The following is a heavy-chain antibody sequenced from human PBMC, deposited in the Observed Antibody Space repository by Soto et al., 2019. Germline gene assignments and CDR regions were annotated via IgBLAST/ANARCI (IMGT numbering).Heavy chain of an antibody. CDR2: ISGTGSDT. CDR3: AREYRRGYGYGPDY. V-gene: IGHV3-23*01. Sequence: PVGSLRLSCVTSGFTFSSYAMSWVRQAPGKGLEWVSAISGTGSDTFYADSVKGRLTISRDNSKNTVDLQMNSLRAEDTAVYYCAREYRRGYGYGPDYWGQGTLVTVSS. D-gene: IGHD5-18*01. J-gene: IGHJ4*02. CDR1: GFTFSSYA.